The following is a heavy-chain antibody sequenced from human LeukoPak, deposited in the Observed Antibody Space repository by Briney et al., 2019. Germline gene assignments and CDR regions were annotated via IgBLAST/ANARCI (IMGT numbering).Heavy chain of an antibody. CDR1: GGSISSYY. J-gene: IGHJ4*02. V-gene: IGHV4-59*01. CDR2: IYYSGST. D-gene: IGHD6-19*01. CDR3: ASLYSSGGDY. Sequence: SSETLSLTCTVSGGSISSYYWSWIRQPPGKGLEWIGYIYYSGSTNYNPSLKSRVTVSVDTSKNQFSLRLSSVTAADTAVYYCASLYSSGGDYWGQGTLVTVSS.